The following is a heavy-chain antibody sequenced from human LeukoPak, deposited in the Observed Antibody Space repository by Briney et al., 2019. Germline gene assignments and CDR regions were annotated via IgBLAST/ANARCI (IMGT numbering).Heavy chain of an antibody. V-gene: IGHV4-59*01. CDR2: IYYSGST. D-gene: IGHD5-24*01. CDR3: ARETMATMTD. CDR1: GGSISSYY. J-gene: IGHJ4*02. Sequence: PSETLSLTCTVSGGSISSYYWSWTRHPPGKGLEWIGYIYYSGSTNYNPSLKSRVTISVDTSKNQFSLKLSSVTAADTAVYYCARETMATMTDWGQGTLVTVSS.